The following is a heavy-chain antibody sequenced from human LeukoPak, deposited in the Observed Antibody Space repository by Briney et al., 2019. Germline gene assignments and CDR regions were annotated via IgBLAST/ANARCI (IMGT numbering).Heavy chain of an antibody. CDR1: GYTLTKLS. D-gene: IGHD3-22*01. CDR2: FDPEDGET. J-gene: IGHJ4*02. CDR3: ATSPYYYDSSGYYRVFDY. Sequence: ASVKVSCKVSGYTLTKLSMHWVRQAPGKGLEWMGGFDPEDGETIYAQKFQGRVTMTEDTSTDTAYMELSSLRSEDTAVYYCATSPYYYDSSGYYRVFDYWGQGTLVTVSS. V-gene: IGHV1-24*01.